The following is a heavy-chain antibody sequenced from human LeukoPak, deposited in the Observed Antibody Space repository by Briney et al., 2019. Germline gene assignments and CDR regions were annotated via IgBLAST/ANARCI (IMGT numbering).Heavy chain of an antibody. J-gene: IGHJ4*02. CDR3: FTSYYDILTGYYRGIAAAGTYFDY. D-gene: IGHD3-9*01. CDR1: GFTFSSYA. CDR2: ISGSGGST. Sequence: GGSLRLSCAASGFTFSSYAMSWVRQAPGKGLEWVSAISGSGGSTYYADSVKGRFTISRDNSKNTLYLRMNSLRAEDTAVYYCFTSYYDILTGYYRGIAAAGTYFDYWGQGTLVTVSS. V-gene: IGHV3-23*01.